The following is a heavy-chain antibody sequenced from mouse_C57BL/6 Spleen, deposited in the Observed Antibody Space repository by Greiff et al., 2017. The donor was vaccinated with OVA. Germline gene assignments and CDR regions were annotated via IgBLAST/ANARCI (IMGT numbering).Heavy chain of an antibody. CDR1: GYAFSSYW. Sequence: VKLMESGAELVKPGASVKISCKASGYAFSSYWMNWVKQRPGKGLEWIGQIYPGDGDTNYNGKFKGKATLTADKSSSTAYMQLSSLTSEDSAVYFCARKGPNYFDYWGQGTTLTVSS. CDR3: ARKGPNYFDY. CDR2: IYPGDGDT. J-gene: IGHJ2*01. V-gene: IGHV1-80*01. D-gene: IGHD3-3*01.